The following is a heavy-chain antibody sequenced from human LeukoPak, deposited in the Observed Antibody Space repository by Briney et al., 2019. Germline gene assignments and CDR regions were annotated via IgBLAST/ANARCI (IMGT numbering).Heavy chain of an antibody. Sequence: SETLSLTYTVSGYSISSGYYWGRIRQPPGKGLEWIGSIYHSGSTYYKPSLKSRVTISGDTSKNQFSLKLSSVTAADTAVYYCAKSSWSTFDPWGQGTLVTVSS. CDR1: GYSISSGYY. D-gene: IGHD6-13*01. CDR2: IYHSGST. CDR3: AKSSWSTFDP. V-gene: IGHV4-38-2*02. J-gene: IGHJ5*02.